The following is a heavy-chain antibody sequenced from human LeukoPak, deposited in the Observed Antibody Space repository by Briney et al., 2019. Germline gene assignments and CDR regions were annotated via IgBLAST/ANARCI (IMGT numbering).Heavy chain of an antibody. D-gene: IGHD3-22*01. J-gene: IGHJ4*02. CDR1: GFTLTNYA. CDR3: AKDSWADSSGYNYGGYLDY. V-gene: IGHV3-23*01. CDR2: ISGSTYST. Sequence: GGPLTLPCAASGFTLTNYAMGWARQAPGKGLEGVSTISGSTYSTYYADAVKGRFTISRDNSKNTLYLQMSSLRAEDTAVYYCAKDSWADSSGYNYGGYLDYGGQGTPVTVSS.